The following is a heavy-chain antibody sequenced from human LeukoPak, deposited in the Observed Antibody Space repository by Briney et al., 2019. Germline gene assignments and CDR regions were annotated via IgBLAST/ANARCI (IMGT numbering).Heavy chain of an antibody. V-gene: IGHV1-2*02. D-gene: IGHD4-17*01. J-gene: IGHJ4*02. CDR1: GYTFTVYY. Sequence: ASVTVSFKASGYTFTVYYMHWVRQAPGQGLEWMGWINPNSGGTNYAQKFQGRVTMTRDTSISTAYMELSRLRSDDTAVYYCARENHGDPDYWGQGTLVTVSS. CDR3: ARENHGDPDY. CDR2: INPNSGGT.